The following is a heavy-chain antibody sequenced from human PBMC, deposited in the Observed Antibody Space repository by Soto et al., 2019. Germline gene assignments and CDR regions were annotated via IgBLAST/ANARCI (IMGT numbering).Heavy chain of an antibody. CDR2: INHVEGT. V-gene: IGHV4-34*01. Sequence: PSETLSLTCAVYGGFLSESYWTWIRQPPGKGLEWIGEINHVEGTNYNPSLKSRVTMSVDTSQNQFSLRLISVTAADTAMYFCVRLSYQSPSSVLCIDTWGQGTPVTVSS. CDR1: GGFLSESY. CDR3: VRLSYQSPSSVLCIDT. D-gene: IGHD3-16*02. J-gene: IGHJ5*02.